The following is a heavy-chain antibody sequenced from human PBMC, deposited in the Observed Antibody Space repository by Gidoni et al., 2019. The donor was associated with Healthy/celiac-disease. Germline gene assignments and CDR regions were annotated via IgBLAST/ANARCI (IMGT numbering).Heavy chain of an antibody. D-gene: IGHD6-19*01. Sequence: QVQLQESGPGLVKPSETLSLTCPVSGGSISSYYWSWIRQPPGKGLEWTGYIYYSGSTNYNPSLKSRVTISVDTSKNQFSLKLSSVTAADTAVYYCARGGAVDGPDYWGQGTLVTVSS. J-gene: IGHJ4*02. CDR2: IYYSGST. CDR1: GGSISSYY. V-gene: IGHV4-59*01. CDR3: ARGGAVDGPDY.